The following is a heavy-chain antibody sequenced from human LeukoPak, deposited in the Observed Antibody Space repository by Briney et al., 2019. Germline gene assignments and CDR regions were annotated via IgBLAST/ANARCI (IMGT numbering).Heavy chain of an antibody. CDR2: INPNSGGT. V-gene: IGHV1-2*02. Sequence: ASVKVSCKASGYTFTGYYMHWVRQALGQGLEWMGWINPNSGGTNYAQKFQARVTMTRDTSISTAYMELSRLRSDDTAVYYCAREAVLMVYAAYYFDYWGQGTLVTVSS. CDR3: AREAVLMVYAAYYFDY. J-gene: IGHJ4*02. D-gene: IGHD2-8*01. CDR1: GYTFTGYY.